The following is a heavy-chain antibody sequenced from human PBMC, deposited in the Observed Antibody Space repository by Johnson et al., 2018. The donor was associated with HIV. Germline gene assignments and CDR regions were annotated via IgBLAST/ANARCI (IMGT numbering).Heavy chain of an antibody. J-gene: IGHJ3*02. CDR1: GFTFDEYD. V-gene: IGHV3-20*04. Sequence: VQLVESGGGVARPGGSLRLSCEASGFTFDEYDMSWVRQAPGKGLEWVSGINWNGGTPGSADSVKNRFTISRDNAKNSLYLQMNSLSAEDTALYYCAKVLYDSSCYGAFCIWGQGTMVTVSS. CDR3: AKVLYDSSCYGAFCI. D-gene: IGHD3-22*01. CDR2: INWNGGTP.